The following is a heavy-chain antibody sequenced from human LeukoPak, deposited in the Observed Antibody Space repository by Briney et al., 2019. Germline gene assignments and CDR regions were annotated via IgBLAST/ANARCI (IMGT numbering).Heavy chain of an antibody. V-gene: IGHV3-11*03. J-gene: IGHJ3*02. CDR3: AAAAGYRFDI. Sequence: GGSLRLSCAASGFTFSDYYMNWIRQAPGKGLEWVSYISSSSGHTNYADSVKGRFTISRDNAKNSQYLQMNSLRAEDTAVYYCAAAAGYRFDIWGQGTLVTVSS. D-gene: IGHD6-13*01. CDR1: GFTFSDYY. CDR2: ISSSSGHT.